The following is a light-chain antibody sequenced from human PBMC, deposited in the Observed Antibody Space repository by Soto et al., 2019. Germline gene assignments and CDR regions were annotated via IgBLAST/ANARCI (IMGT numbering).Light chain of an antibody. Sequence: DIQMTQSPSTLSASVGDRVTITCRASQSISSLLAWYQQKPGRAPTLLIYKASTLESGGPSRFSGSGAGTAFSLTTSSMQPDDAATDYCQQYNSYPLTFGQGTRLEIK. CDR2: KAS. J-gene: IGKJ5*01. CDR3: QQYNSYPLT. V-gene: IGKV1-5*03. CDR1: QSISSL.